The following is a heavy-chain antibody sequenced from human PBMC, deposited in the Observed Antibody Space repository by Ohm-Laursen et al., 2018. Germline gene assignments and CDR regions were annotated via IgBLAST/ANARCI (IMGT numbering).Heavy chain of an antibody. D-gene: IGHD3-16*01. V-gene: IGHV3-23*01. CDR1: GFTFSSYE. J-gene: IGHJ4*02. CDR3: AKGLRGVRGSVDY. CDR2: ISGSGGST. Sequence: SLRLSCTASGFTFSSYEMNWVRQAPGKGLEWVSAISGSGGSTYYADSVKGRFTISRDNSKNTLYLQMNSLRAEDTAVYYCAKGLRGVRGSVDYWGQGTLVTVSS.